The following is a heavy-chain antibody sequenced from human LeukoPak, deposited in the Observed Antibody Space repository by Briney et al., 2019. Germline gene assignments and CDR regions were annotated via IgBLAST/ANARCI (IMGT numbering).Heavy chain of an antibody. J-gene: IGHJ6*03. CDR2: ISSSSSTI. CDR3: ARDGHVLLWFGELLSPYYYYYYMDV. D-gene: IGHD3-10*01. CDR1: GFTFSSYS. Sequence: GGSLRLSCAASGFTFSSYSMNWVRQAPGKGLEWVSYISSSSSTIYYADSVKGRFTISRDNAKNSLYLQMNSLRAEDTAVYYCARDGHVLLWFGELLSPYYYYYYMDVWGKGTTVTVSS. V-gene: IGHV3-48*01.